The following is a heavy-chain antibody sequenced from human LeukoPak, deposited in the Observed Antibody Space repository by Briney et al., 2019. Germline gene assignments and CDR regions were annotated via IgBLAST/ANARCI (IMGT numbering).Heavy chain of an antibody. CDR3: ARDPSRVLRFLEWLSHYFDY. D-gene: IGHD3-3*01. V-gene: IGHV1-2*02. CDR1: GYTFTGYY. CDR2: INPNSGGT. Sequence: ASLKVSCKASGYTFTGYYMHWVRQAPGHGLEWMGWINPNSGGTNYAQKFQGRVTMTRDTSISTAYMELSRLRSDDTAVYYCARDPSRVLRFLEWLSHYFDYWGQGTLVTVSS. J-gene: IGHJ4*02.